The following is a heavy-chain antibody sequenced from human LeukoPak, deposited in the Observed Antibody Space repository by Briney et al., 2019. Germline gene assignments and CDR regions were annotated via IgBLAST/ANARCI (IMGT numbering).Heavy chain of an antibody. V-gene: IGHV5-51*03. CDR1: GYSFTSYW. CDR2: IYPGDSDT. Sequence: PGESLKTSCKGSGYSFTSYWIGWVRQMPGKGLEWMGIIYPGDSDTRYSPSFQGQVTISADKSISTAYLQWSSLKASDTAMYYCATLYCSSTSCYNDAFDIWGQGTMVTVSS. D-gene: IGHD2-2*02. J-gene: IGHJ3*02. CDR3: ATLYCSSTSCYNDAFDI.